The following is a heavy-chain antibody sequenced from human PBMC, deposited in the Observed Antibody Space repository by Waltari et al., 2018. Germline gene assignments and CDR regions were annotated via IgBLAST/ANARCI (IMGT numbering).Heavy chain of an antibody. V-gene: IGHV4-4*02. CDR3: ARDRGRGLYLDS. CDR1: GDSMGDSDL. D-gene: IGHD2-15*01. Sequence: QLQLEQLGPGLVKPSETLSLICAVSGDSMGDSDLWNWVRQFPGKGLELIGQVHRSGRTNYNPSFASRVTVSVDTSTGHFSLKVTSATAADTAVYYCARDRGRGLYLDSWGQGILVTVSP. CDR2: VHRSGRT. J-gene: IGHJ4*02.